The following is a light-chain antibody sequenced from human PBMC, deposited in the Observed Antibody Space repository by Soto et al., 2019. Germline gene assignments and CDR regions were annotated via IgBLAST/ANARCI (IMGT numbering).Light chain of an antibody. CDR3: AAWDDSLNGFV. Sequence: QSVLTQPPSASETPGQRVTISCSGSSSNIGSNHVYWYQHLPGTAPKLLIYRNNQRPSGVPDRFSGSKSGTSASLAISGLQSEDEADYYCAAWDDSLNGFVFGTGTKVTVL. V-gene: IGLV1-44*01. CDR2: RNN. CDR1: SSNIGSNH. J-gene: IGLJ1*01.